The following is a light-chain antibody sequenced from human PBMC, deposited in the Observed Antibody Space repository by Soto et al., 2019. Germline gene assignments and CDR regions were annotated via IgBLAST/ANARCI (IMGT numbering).Light chain of an antibody. CDR2: WAS. CDR3: QQYNNWPRT. J-gene: IGKJ1*01. CDR1: QSIFYNSRNKDF. V-gene: IGKV4-1*01. Sequence: DIVMTQSPDSLAVSLGERATINCKSSQSIFYNSRNKDFLAWYQQKPGHPPKLLIYWASTRESGVPDRFSGSGSGTEFTLTISSLQSEDFAVYYCQQYNNWPRTFGQGTKVEIK.